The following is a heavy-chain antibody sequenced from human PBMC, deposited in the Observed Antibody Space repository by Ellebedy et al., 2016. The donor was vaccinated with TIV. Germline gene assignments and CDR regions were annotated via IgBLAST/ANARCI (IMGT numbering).Heavy chain of an antibody. CDR2: ISDDGRKD. V-gene: IGHV3-30*03. CDR3: ARDKVGRYYGSGSYTDH. D-gene: IGHD3-10*01. Sequence: GESLKISCAASGFPFSRNAMGWVRQAPGKGLEWVAVISDDGRKDYYSESAKGRFTISRDNSKNTLLLLMNSLRSEDTAMYYCARDKVGRYYGSGSYTDHWGQGTLVVVSS. J-gene: IGHJ4*02. CDR1: GFPFSRNA.